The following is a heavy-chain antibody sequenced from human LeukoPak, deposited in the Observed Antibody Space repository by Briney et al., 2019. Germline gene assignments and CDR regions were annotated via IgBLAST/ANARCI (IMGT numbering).Heavy chain of an antibody. V-gene: IGHV1-2*02. CDR2: INPISGDT. D-gene: IGHD4-11*01. CDR1: GYTFTDNY. CDR3: AREVHLYSNYFDY. Sequence: ASVNVSCKSSGYTFTDNYIHWVRQAPGHGLEWMGSINPISGDTNYAQKFQGGVTMTRDTSISTAYMELSRLRSDDTAVYYCAREVHLYSNYFDYWGQGTPVTVSS. J-gene: IGHJ4*02.